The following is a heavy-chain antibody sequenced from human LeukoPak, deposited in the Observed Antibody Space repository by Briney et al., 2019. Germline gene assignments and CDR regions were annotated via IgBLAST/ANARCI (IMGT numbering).Heavy chain of an antibody. CDR1: GFTFSSIA. D-gene: IGHD6-13*01. J-gene: IGHJ4*02. V-gene: IGHV3-30-3*01. CDR2: ISYDGSTT. CDR3: ARDRYNTSPDY. Sequence: QPGKSLRLSCAASGFTFSSIAMHWVRQAPGMGLEWVAVISYDGSTTYYADSVKGRFTISRDNSKNTLYLQMNSLRAEDTALYRCARDRYNTSPDYWGQGTLVTVSS.